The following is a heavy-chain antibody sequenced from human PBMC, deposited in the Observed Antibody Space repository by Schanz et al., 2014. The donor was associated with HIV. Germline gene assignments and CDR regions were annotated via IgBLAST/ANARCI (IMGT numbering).Heavy chain of an antibody. D-gene: IGHD6-19*01. CDR2: ISDSGDGT. CDR3: AKMARSVAANTNFDY. V-gene: IGHV3-23*01. Sequence: EVQLLESGGGLVQPGKSLRLSCAASGFTFYTYAMTWVRQAPGKGLEWVSTISDSGDGTYYADSMKGRVTISRDNSKNTLYLQMNSLRVEDTAVYYCAKMARSVAANTNFDYWGQGTLVTVSS. CDR1: GFTFYTYA. J-gene: IGHJ4*02.